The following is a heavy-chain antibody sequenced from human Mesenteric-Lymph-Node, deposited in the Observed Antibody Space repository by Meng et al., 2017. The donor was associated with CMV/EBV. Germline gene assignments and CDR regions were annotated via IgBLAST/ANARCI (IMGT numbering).Heavy chain of an antibody. Sequence: GESLKISCAASGFTFSSYGMHWVRQAPGKGLEWVAFIGYNGSNKYYADSVKGRFTISRDNSKSTLYLQMNSLRTEDTAVYYCAKDYYDSSGFHYFDYWGQGTLVTVSS. CDR3: AKDYYDSSGFHYFDY. J-gene: IGHJ4*02. D-gene: IGHD3-22*01. V-gene: IGHV3-30*02. CDR2: IGYNGSNK. CDR1: GFTFSSYG.